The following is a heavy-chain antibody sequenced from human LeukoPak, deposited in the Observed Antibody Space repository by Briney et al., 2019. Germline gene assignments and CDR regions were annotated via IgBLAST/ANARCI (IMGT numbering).Heavy chain of an antibody. CDR2: ISYDGSNK. D-gene: IGHD4-17*01. CDR1: GFTFSSYA. Sequence: GRSLRLSCAASGFTFSSYAMHWVRQAPGKGLEWVAVISYDGSNKYYADSVKGRFTISRDNSKNTLYLQMNSLRAEDTAVYYCASSTVRDAFDIWGQGTMVTVSS. V-gene: IGHV3-30-3*01. CDR3: ASSTVRDAFDI. J-gene: IGHJ3*02.